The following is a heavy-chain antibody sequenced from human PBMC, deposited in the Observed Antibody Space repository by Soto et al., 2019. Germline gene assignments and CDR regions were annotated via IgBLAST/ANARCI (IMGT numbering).Heavy chain of an antibody. V-gene: IGHV1-18*01. J-gene: IGHJ6*02. CDR3: ARDRVTTVVTGLKYYYNGMDV. Sequence: QVQLVQSGAEVKKPGASVKVSCKASGYTFTSYGISWVRQAPGQGHEWMGWISAYNRNTNHAQKLQGRVTMTTDTSTSTAYMELRSLGSDDTAVYYCARDRVTTVVTGLKYYYNGMDVWGQGTTVTVSS. CDR1: GYTFTSYG. CDR2: ISAYNRNT. D-gene: IGHD4-17*01.